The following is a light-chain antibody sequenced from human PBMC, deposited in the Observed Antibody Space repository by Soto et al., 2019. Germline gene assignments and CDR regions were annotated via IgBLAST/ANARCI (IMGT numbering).Light chain of an antibody. Sequence: EIVMTQSPATLSVSLGERATLSCRASQSISSNLAWYQQKPGQTPRLLIYDSSTRATGIPARFSGSGSGTEFTLTINGLQSEDFAVYYCQQYGSSPITFGQGTRLEIK. V-gene: IGKV3-15*01. CDR1: QSISSN. CDR3: QQYGSSPIT. J-gene: IGKJ5*01. CDR2: DSS.